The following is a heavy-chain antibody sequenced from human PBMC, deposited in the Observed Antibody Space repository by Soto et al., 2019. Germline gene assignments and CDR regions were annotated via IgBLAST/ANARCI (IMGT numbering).Heavy chain of an antibody. V-gene: IGHV3-30*03. CDR1: GFSFSTFG. Sequence: PGGSLRLSCVASGFSFSTFGIHWVRQAPGKGLEWVGVISSDGQTKYYADSVKGRFTISRDNSKNTLYLQMDSLRPEDTAVYYCTSYYSSSSSYWGQGTLVTVSS. CDR2: ISSDGQTK. J-gene: IGHJ4*02. D-gene: IGHD6-6*01. CDR3: TSYYSSSSSY.